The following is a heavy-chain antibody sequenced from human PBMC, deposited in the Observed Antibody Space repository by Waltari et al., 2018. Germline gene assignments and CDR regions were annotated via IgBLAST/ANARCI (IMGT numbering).Heavy chain of an antibody. CDR2: IYYSGST. CDR1: GGSISSSSYY. V-gene: IGHV4-39*01. D-gene: IGHD6-13*01. J-gene: IGHJ6*03. CDR3: ARLGSAAGPYYYYYYMDV. Sequence: QLQLQESGPGLVKPSETLSLTCTVSGGSISSSSYYWGWIRQPPGKGLEWIGRIYYSGSTYYNPSLKSRVTLSVDTSKNQFSLKLSSVTAADTAVYYCARLGSAAGPYYYYYYMDVWGKGTTVTVSS.